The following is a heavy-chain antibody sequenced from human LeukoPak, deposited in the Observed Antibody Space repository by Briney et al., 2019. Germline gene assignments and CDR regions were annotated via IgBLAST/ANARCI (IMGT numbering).Heavy chain of an antibody. D-gene: IGHD6-19*01. CDR3: ARDQVAGYFDY. CDR2: IYYSGST. CDR1: GGSISSYY. J-gene: IGHJ4*02. Sequence: SETLSLTCTVSGGSISSYYWSWIRQPPGKGLEWIGYIYYSGSTNYNPSLKSRVTISVDTSKNQFSLKLSSVTAADTAVYYCARDQVAGYFDYWGQGTLVTVSS. V-gene: IGHV4-59*01.